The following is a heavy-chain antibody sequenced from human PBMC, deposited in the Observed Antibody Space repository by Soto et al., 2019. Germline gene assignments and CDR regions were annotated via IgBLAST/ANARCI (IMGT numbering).Heavy chain of an antibody. Sequence: SVKVSCKASGVTFSSYSMRWARQSPGQGLEWMGGIIPIFGTANYAQKFQGRVTITADESTSTAYMELSSPRSEGTAVYYCAGGIILTGYLDHYYYYGMDVWGQGTTVTVSS. CDR1: GVTFSSYS. V-gene: IGHV1-69*01. J-gene: IGHJ6*02. CDR2: IIPIFGTA. D-gene: IGHD3-9*01. CDR3: AGGIILTGYLDHYYYYGMDV.